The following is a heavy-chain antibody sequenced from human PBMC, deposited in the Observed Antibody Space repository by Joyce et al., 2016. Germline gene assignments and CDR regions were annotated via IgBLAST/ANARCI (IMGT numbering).Heavy chain of an antibody. CDR3: ARLLSGWEANDDAFDI. CDR1: GYSFTNYW. CDR2: IYPADSDT. J-gene: IGHJ3*02. V-gene: IGHV5-51*01. D-gene: IGHD1-26*01. Sequence: EVQLVQSGAEVKKPGESLKISCKGSGYSFTNYWIGWVRQMPGKGLEWMGIIYPADSDTRYSPFFQGQVTISADKSISTAFLQWSSLKASDTAMYYCARLLSGWEANDDAFDIWGQGTMVTVSS.